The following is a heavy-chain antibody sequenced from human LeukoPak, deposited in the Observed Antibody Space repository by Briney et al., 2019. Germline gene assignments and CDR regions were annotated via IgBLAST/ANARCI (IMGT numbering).Heavy chain of an antibody. CDR3: ASRKLGNDY. V-gene: IGHV4-59*01. D-gene: IGHD7-27*01. CDR1: GGSINSYY. Sequence: PSETLSLTCTVSGGSINSYYWSWIRQPPGRGLEWIGYIYDSGSTNYNPSLKSRVTISVDTSKNQFSLKLISVTAADTALYYCASRKLGNDYWGQGTLVTVSS. CDR2: IYDSGST. J-gene: IGHJ4*02.